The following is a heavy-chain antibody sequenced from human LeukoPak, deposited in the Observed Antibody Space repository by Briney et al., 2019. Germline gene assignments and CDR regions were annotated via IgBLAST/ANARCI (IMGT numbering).Heavy chain of an antibody. CDR3: ARDLSYPGAIDY. D-gene: IGHD3-10*01. J-gene: IGHJ4*02. CDR1: GFTFSSYS. Sequence: PGGSLRLSCAASGFTFSSYSMNWVRQAPGKGLEWVSSISSSSSYIYYADSVKGRFTISRDNAKNSLYLQMNSLRAEDMAVYYCARDLSYPGAIDYWGQGTLVTVSS. V-gene: IGHV3-21*01. CDR2: ISSSSSYI.